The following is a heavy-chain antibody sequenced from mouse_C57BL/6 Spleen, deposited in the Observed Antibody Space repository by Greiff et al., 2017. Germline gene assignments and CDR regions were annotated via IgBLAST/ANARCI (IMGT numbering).Heavy chain of an antibody. CDR3: ARYEVLLRQWYFDV. V-gene: IGHV7-3*01. CDR1: GFTFTDYY. Sequence: EVKLVESGGGLVQPGGSLSLSCAASGFTFTDYYMSWVRQPPGKALEWLGFIRNKANGYTTEYSASVKGRFTISRDNSQSILYLQMNALRAEDSATYYCARYEVLLRQWYFDVWGTGTTVTVSS. CDR2: IRNKANGYTT. D-gene: IGHD1-1*01. J-gene: IGHJ1*03.